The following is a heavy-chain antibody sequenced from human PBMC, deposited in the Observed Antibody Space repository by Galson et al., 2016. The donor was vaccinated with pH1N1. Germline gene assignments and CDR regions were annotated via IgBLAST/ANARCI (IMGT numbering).Heavy chain of an antibody. CDR2: INPNNGGT. CDR1: GYTFTGYF. V-gene: IGHV1-2*02. CDR3: ARDLYYDTSGYYPLDP. J-gene: IGHJ5*02. Sequence: SVKVSCKASGYTFTGYFMHWVRQAPGQGLEWMGWINPNNGGTNYAQKFQGRVTLTRDASISTAYMELSRLRSDDTAVYYCARDLYYDTSGYYPLDPWGQGTLATVSS. D-gene: IGHD3-22*01.